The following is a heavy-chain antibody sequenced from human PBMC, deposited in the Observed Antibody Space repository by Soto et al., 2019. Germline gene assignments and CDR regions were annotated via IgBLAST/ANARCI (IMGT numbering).Heavy chain of an antibody. CDR3: ARDVAVAGTRHFLDY. D-gene: IGHD6-19*01. V-gene: IGHV4-31*03. CDR2: IYYSGST. J-gene: IGHJ4*02. CDR1: GGSISSGGYY. Sequence: SETLSLTCTVSGGSISSGGYYWSWTRQHPGKGLEWIGYIYYSGSTYYNPSLKSRVTISVDTSKNQFSLKLSSVTAADTAVYYCARDVAVAGTRHFLDYWGQGTLVTVSS.